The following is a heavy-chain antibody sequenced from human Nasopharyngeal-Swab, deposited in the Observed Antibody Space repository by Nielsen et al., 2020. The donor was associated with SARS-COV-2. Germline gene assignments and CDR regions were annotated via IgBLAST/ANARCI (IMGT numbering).Heavy chain of an antibody. CDR3: ARETSASGAYYFDF. V-gene: IGHV3-74*03. CDR1: GFSFSTYW. J-gene: IGHJ4*02. D-gene: IGHD3-16*01. Sequence: GGSLRLSCAASGFSFSTYWMHWVRHTPGKGLVWVSRLKTDGSDTMYADSVKGRFTISRDNAKNTMYLQMNSLREEDTALYYCARETSASGAYYFDFWVRGTRVTVSS. CDR2: LKTDGSDT.